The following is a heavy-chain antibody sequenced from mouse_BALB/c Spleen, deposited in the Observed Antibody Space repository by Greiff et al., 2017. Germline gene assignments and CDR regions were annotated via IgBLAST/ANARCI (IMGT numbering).Heavy chain of an antibody. D-gene: IGHD2-4*01. CDR2: IYPGSGST. CDR1: GYNFTSYW. Sequence: QVHVKQPGAEPVKPGTSVKLSCKASGYNFTSYWINWVKLRPGQGLEWIGDIYPGSGSTNYNEKFKSKATLTVDTSSSTAYMQLSSLASEDSALYYCAIYYDWFAYWGQGTLVTVSA. J-gene: IGHJ3*01. CDR3: AIYYDWFAY. V-gene: IGHV1-55*01.